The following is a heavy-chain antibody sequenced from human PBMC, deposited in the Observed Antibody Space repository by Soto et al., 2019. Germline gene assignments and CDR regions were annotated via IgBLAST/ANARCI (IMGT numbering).Heavy chain of an antibody. J-gene: IGHJ6*02. CDR3: VREMPVPIRGGYYYYSVLDA. CDR1: GFSFSENW. V-gene: IGHV3-74*01. Sequence: PGGSLRLSCGASGFSFSENWMHWVRQVPGKGLMWVSRLKSDGRDTIYADSVKGRFTVSRDSAKNTLYLQMNSLRVEDTAVYYCVREMPVPIRGGYYYYSVLDAWGQGTTVTVSS. CDR2: LKSDGRDT. D-gene: IGHD2-2*01.